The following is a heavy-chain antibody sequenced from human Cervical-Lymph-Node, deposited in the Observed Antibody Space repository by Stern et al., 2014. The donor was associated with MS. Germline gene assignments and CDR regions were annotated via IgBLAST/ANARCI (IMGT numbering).Heavy chain of an antibody. CDR1: GFTFTSYA. CDR3: VREISSRDFDY. Sequence: MQLVESGGGVVQPGRSLRVSCATAGFTFTSYAMNWVRQAPGKGLEWVAVISLYGNTKYYADSVKGGFTISRDNSKNTLFLQMSSLRAEDTAVYYCVREISSRDFDYWGQGSLVTVSS. V-gene: IGHV3-30-3*01. CDR2: ISLYGNTK. D-gene: IGHD3-3*01. J-gene: IGHJ4*02.